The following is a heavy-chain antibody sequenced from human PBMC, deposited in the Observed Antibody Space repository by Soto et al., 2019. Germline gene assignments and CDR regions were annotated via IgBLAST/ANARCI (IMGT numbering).Heavy chain of an antibody. J-gene: IGHJ6*02. V-gene: IGHV1-69*13. CDR1: GGTFSSYA. Sequence: ASVKVSCKASGGTFSSYAISWVRQAPGQGLEWMGGIIPIFGTANYAQKFQGRVTITADESTSTAYMELSSLRSEDTAVYYCARGPGGPYGGYYSGMDVWGQGTTVTVSS. CDR2: IIPIFGTA. D-gene: IGHD3-16*01. CDR3: ARGPGGPYGGYYSGMDV.